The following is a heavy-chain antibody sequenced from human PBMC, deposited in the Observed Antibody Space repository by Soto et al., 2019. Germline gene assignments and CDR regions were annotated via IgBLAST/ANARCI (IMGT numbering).Heavy chain of an antibody. V-gene: IGHV4-59*01. J-gene: IGHJ4*02. CDR1: GGAITNYY. CDR2: IHYSGVT. Sequence: PSETLSLTCIVSGGAITNYYWSWVRLPPGKGLEWIGWIHYSGVTLYNPSFKSRITMSVDTSNNQFSLKMNSVTASDTAVYYCARYCNGDGCYSKSLDYWGRGTLVTVSS. CDR3: ARYCNGDGCYSKSLDY. D-gene: IGHD2-15*01.